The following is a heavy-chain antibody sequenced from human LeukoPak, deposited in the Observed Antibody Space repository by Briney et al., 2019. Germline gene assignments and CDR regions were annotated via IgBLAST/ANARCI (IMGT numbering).Heavy chain of an antibody. J-gene: IGHJ4*02. Sequence: PGVSLRLSCAASGFTFSGSSMSWVRQAPGKGLEWVSSISSSSSYIYYADSVKGRFTVSRDNAKNSLYLLMNSLRAEDTAVYYCARTTVVTLIDYWGQGTLVTVSS. D-gene: IGHD4-23*01. CDR1: GFTFSGSS. CDR3: ARTTVVTLIDY. V-gene: IGHV3-21*01. CDR2: ISSSSSYI.